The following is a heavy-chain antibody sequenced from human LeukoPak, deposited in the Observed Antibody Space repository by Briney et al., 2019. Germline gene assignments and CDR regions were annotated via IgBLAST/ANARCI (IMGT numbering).Heavy chain of an antibody. V-gene: IGHV3-13*01. Sequence: GGSLRLSCAASGFTLSMYEMHWVRQPTGKGLEWVSVIGVTGDTYYSASVKGRFLISRESAKNSVDLQMNSLSPGDTAVYYCARLSITMRHWDVWGQGTLVTVSS. CDR3: ARLSITMRHWDV. CDR1: GFTLSMYE. J-gene: IGHJ4*02. CDR2: IGVTGDT. D-gene: IGHD3-22*01.